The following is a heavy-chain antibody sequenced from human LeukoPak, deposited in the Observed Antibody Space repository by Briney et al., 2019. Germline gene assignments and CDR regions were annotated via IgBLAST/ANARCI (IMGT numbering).Heavy chain of an antibody. CDR3: AKDRVYRS. CDR2: ISGSGGST. Sequence: GGALRLSCVVSGFTFSTHAMTGVGQAPGKGVERVSDISGSGGSTYYADSVKGGFTISRENSKNTLYLQMNSRRAEDTAVYYCAKDRVYRSWGQGTLVTVSS. CDR1: GFTFSTHA. D-gene: IGHD6-13*01. J-gene: IGHJ5*02. V-gene: IGHV3-23*01.